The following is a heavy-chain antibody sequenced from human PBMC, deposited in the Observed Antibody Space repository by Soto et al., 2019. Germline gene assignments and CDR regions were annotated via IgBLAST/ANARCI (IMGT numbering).Heavy chain of an antibody. CDR2: INPNTGGT. CDR1: GYTFTGYF. V-gene: IGHV1-2*02. D-gene: IGHD2-15*01. Sequence: QVQLVQSGAEVKKPGASVKVSCMASGYTFTGYFIHWVREVPGQGLEYMGWINPNTGGTDYAQKFQGRVTMTRDTSISTVFMEMKRLTSDDTAVYYCARVASWAARDWFAPWGQGPLVTVSS. CDR3: ARVASWAARDWFAP. J-gene: IGHJ5*02.